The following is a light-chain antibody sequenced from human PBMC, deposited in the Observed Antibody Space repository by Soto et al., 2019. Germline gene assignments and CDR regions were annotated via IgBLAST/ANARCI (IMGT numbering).Light chain of an antibody. CDR2: EVS. CDR1: SSDVGAYNY. CDR3: SSYTTSSPYV. V-gene: IGLV2-14*01. Sequence: SALTHPASVSGSRGQSITISCTGTSSDVGAYNYVSWYRQHPGKAPKLMIYEVSNRASGFSGRFSGSKSGNTASLTISGLQAEDEADYYCSSYTTSSPYVFGTGTKVTVL. J-gene: IGLJ1*01.